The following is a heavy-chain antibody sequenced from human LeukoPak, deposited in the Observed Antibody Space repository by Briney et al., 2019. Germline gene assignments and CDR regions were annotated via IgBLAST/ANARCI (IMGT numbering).Heavy chain of an antibody. D-gene: IGHD6-19*01. J-gene: IGHJ4*02. CDR1: GFTFSSYG. CDR2: IWYDGSNK. Sequence: PGGSPRLSCAASGFTFSSYGMHWVRQAPGKGLEWVAVIWYDGSNKYYADSVKGRFTISRDNSKSTLYLQMNSLRAEDTAVYYCAKDRGIAVAGIYDYWGQGTLVTVSS. V-gene: IGHV3-33*06. CDR3: AKDRGIAVAGIYDY.